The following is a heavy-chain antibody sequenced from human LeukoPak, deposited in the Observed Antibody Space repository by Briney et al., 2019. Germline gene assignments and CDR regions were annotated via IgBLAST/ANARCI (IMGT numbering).Heavy chain of an antibody. D-gene: IGHD2-2*01. V-gene: IGHV4-4*07. CDR3: ARSGGETSNQLLSWFDP. CDR1: GGSISSYY. J-gene: IGHJ5*02. Sequence: PSETLSLTCTVSGGSISSYYWSWIRQPAGKGLEWIGRIYTSGSTNYNPSLKSRVTISVDTSKNQFSLKLSSVTAADTAVYYCARSGGETSNQLLSWFDPWGQGTLVTVSS. CDR2: IYTSGST.